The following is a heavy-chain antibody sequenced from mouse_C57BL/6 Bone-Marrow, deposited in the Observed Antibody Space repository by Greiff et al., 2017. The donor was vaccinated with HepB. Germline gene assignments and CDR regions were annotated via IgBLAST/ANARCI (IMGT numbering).Heavy chain of an antibody. D-gene: IGHD1-1*01. J-gene: IGHJ4*01. CDR1: GYTFTSYW. V-gene: IGHV1-55*01. CDR2: IYPGSGST. Sequence: QVQLQQPGAELVKPGASVKMSCKASGYTFTSYWITWVKQRPGQGLEWIGDIYPGSGSTNYNEKFKSKATLTVDTSSSTAYIQLSSLTSEDSAVYYCARRASTVVESLYYAMDYWGQGTSVTVSS. CDR3: ARRASTVVESLYYAMDY.